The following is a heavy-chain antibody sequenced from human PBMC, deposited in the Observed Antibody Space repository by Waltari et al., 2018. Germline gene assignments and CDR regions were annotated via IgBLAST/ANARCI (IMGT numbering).Heavy chain of an antibody. CDR3: ANDPRAVAGDP. CDR2: SRCSWGSP. CDR1: GYSFTSYW. D-gene: IGHD6-19*01. J-gene: IGHJ5*02. V-gene: IGHV3-23*04. Sequence: EVQLVQSGAEVKKPGESLKISCKGSGYSFTSYWIGWVRQMPGKGLEWVSASRCSWGSPDVADSVKGRFTITRDNSMTTLYLQMNSLRAEDTAVYYCANDPRAVAGDPWGQGTLVTVSS.